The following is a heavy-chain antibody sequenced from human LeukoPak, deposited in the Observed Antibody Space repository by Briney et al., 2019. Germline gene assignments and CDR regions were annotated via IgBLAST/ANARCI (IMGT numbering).Heavy chain of an antibody. D-gene: IGHD6-13*01. Sequence: GGSLRLSCAASGFTVSSNYMSWVRQAPGKGLEWVSVIYSGGSTYYADSVTGRFTISRDNSKNTLYLQMNSLRAEDTAVYYCARRKVGGSSTWYYFDYWGQGTLVTVSS. CDR2: IYSGGST. V-gene: IGHV3-53*01. CDR1: GFTVSSNY. CDR3: ARRKVGGSSTWYYFDY. J-gene: IGHJ4*02.